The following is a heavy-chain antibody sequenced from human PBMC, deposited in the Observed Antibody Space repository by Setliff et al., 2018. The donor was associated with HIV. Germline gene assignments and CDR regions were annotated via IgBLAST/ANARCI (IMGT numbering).Heavy chain of an antibody. Sequence: SETLSLTCTVSGGSITSGSYSWTWIRQPAGKGLEWIGHVASSGNIDYNPSLKSRVTISADTSKNQFSLRLTSVTTADTATYYCSRGPPFDRWGRGTLVTVSS. V-gene: IGHV4-61*09. CDR1: GGSITSGSYS. J-gene: IGHJ2*01. CDR3: SRGPPFDR. CDR2: VASSGNI.